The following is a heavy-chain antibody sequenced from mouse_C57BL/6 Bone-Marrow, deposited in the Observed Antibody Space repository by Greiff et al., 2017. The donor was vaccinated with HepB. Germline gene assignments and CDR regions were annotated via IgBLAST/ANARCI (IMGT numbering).Heavy chain of an antibody. J-gene: IGHJ3*01. D-gene: IGHD1-1*01. V-gene: IGHV1-15*01. CDR3: TRKNQTHPFISTVEGLTSWFAY. Sequence: VQLQQSGAELVRPGASVTLSCKASGYTFTDYEMHWVKQTPVHGLEWIGAIDPETGGTAYNQKFKGKAILTADKSSSTAYMELRSLTSEDSAVYYCTRKNQTHPFISTVEGLTSWFAYWGQGTLVTVSA. CDR1: GYTFTDYE. CDR2: IDPETGGT.